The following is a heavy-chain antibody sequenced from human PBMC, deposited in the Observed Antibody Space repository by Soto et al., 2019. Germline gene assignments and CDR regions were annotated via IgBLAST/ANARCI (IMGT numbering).Heavy chain of an antibody. CDR2: IYYSGST. CDR3: ARSSTSANYFDY. CDR1: GGSISSYY. V-gene: IGHV4-59*12. D-gene: IGHD2-2*01. Sequence: SETLSLTCTVSGGSISSYYWSWIRQPPGKGLEWIGYIYYSGSTNYNPSLKSRVTISADTSKNQFSLKLSSVTAADTAVYYCARSSTSANYFDYWGQGTLVTVPQ. J-gene: IGHJ4*02.